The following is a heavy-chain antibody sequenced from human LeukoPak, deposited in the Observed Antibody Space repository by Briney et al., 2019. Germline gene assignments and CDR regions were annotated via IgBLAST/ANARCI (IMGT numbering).Heavy chain of an antibody. D-gene: IGHD1-20*01. CDR1: GFTFSDHF. J-gene: IGHJ3*01. CDR3: ARVSAITGATDALDF. CDR2: IRKKPNSYTT. V-gene: IGHV3-72*01. Sequence: PGGSLRLSCAASGFTFSDHFMDWVRQAPGKGLEWVGRIRKKPNSYTTEYAASVKGRFTFSRDDSKNSLYLQMNSLEAEDTGVYYCARVSAITGATDALDFWGQGTMVIVSS.